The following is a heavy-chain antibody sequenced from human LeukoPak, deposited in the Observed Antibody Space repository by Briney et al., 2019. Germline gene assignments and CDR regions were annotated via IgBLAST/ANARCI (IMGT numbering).Heavy chain of an antibody. J-gene: IGHJ4*02. V-gene: IGHV4-59*08. Sequence: PSETLSLTCSVSGGSISGYYWSWIRQPPGKELEWIGYVYYSENTKYNPSLESRVTISLDTSKNQFSLWLNSVTTADTAVYFCTRRVAITGTLRAYFDYWGQGILVTVSS. CDR2: VYYSENT. D-gene: IGHD1-20*01. CDR3: TRRVAITGTLRAYFDY. CDR1: GGSISGYY.